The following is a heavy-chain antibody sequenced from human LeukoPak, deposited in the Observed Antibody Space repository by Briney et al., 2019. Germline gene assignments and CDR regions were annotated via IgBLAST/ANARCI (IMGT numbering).Heavy chain of an antibody. CDR3: ARATTIFDKYYFDY. Sequence: PSETLSLTCTVSGGSISSRSYYWGWIRQPPGKGLEWIGSIYYSGSTYYNPSLKSRVTISVDTSKNQFSLKLSSVTAADTAVYYCARATTIFDKYYFDYWGQGTLVTVSS. V-gene: IGHV4-39*07. CDR1: GGSISSRSYY. D-gene: IGHD3-9*01. CDR2: IYYSGST. J-gene: IGHJ4*02.